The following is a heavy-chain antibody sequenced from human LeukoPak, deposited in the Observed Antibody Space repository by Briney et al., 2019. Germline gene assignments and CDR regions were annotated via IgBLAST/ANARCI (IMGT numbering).Heavy chain of an antibody. Sequence: PGGSLRLSCAASGFTFSSYEMNWVRQAPGKGLEWVSYISSSGSTIYYADSVKGRFTISRDNAKNSLYLQMNSLRAEDTAVYYCARGVNLWSGYHFDYWGQGTLVTVSS. V-gene: IGHV3-48*03. CDR3: ARGVNLWSGYHFDY. D-gene: IGHD3-3*01. CDR1: GFTFSSYE. CDR2: ISSSGSTI. J-gene: IGHJ4*02.